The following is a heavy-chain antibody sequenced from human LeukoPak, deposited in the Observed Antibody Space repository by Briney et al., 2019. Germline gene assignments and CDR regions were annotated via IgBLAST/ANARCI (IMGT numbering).Heavy chain of an antibody. CDR1: GGTFSSYT. J-gene: IGHJ4*02. CDR3: ARDASIAVAGTPFRYFDY. D-gene: IGHD6-19*01. V-gene: IGHV1-69*04. Sequence: ASVKVSCKASGGTFSSYTISWVRQAPGQGLEWMGRIIPILGIANYAQKFQGRVTITADKSTSTAYMELSSLRSEDTVVYYCARDASIAVAGTPFRYFDYWGQGTLVTVSS. CDR2: IIPILGIA.